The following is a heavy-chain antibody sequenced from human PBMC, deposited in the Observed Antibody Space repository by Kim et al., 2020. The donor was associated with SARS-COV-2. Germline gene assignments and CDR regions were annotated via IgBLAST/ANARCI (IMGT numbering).Heavy chain of an antibody. CDR1: GFTFSSYG. V-gene: IGHV3-33*01. CDR3: ARFHYYDSSGPQEGHGMDV. Sequence: GGSLRLSCAASGFTFSSYGMHWVRQAPGKGLEWVAVIWYDGSNKYYADSVKGRFTISRDNSKNTLYLQMNSLRAEDTAVYYCARFHYYDSSGPQEGHGMDVWGQGTTVTVSS. D-gene: IGHD3-22*01. J-gene: IGHJ6*02. CDR2: IWYDGSNK.